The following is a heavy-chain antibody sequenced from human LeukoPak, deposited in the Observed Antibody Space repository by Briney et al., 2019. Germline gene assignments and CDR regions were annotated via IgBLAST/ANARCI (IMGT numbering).Heavy chain of an antibody. CDR1: GGSVSSSFYY. CDR3: ASAATFSVDY. Sequence: SSETPSLTCTVSGGSVSSSFYYWGWIRQPPGKGLEWIGSLYYSGSTHYNPSLKSRVTMSVDTSKNQFSLNLSSVTAADTAVFFCASAATFSVDYWGQGTLVTVSS. V-gene: IGHV4-39*01. CDR2: LYYSGST. J-gene: IGHJ4*02. D-gene: IGHD2-15*01.